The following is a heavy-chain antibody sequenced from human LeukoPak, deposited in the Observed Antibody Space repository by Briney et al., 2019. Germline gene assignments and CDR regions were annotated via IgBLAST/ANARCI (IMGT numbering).Heavy chain of an antibody. V-gene: IGHV3-23*01. CDR1: GFTFSSYA. J-gene: IGHJ4*02. D-gene: IGHD2-2*01. CDR2: ISGSGGST. CDR3: ARRGGLPAAPDF. Sequence: HPGGSLRLSCAASGFTFSSYAMSWVRQAPGKGLEWVSAISGSGGSTYYADSVKGRYTISRDNSKNTVFLQMSSLRAEDTALYYCARRGGLPAAPDFWGQGTLVTVSS.